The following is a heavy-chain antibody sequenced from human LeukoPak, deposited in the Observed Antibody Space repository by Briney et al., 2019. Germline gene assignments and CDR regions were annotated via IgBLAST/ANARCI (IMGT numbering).Heavy chain of an antibody. CDR2: ISGSGGST. V-gene: IGHV3-23*01. CDR1: GFTFSSYA. CDR3: AKNGKIGMETNWFDP. D-gene: IGHD1-26*01. J-gene: IGHJ5*02. Sequence: GGSLRLSCAASGFTFSSYAMSWVRQAPGKGLEWVSAISGSGGSTYYADSVKGRFTISGDNSKNTLYLQMNSLRAEDTAVYYCAKNGKIGMETNWFDPWGQGTLVTVSS.